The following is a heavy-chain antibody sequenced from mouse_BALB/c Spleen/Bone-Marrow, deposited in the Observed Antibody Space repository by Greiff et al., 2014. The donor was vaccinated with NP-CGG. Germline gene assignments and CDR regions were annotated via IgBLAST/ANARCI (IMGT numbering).Heavy chain of an antibody. J-gene: IGHJ2*01. D-gene: IGHD3-1*01. CDR1: GYTFSNYW. CDR2: IHPGNSDT. Sequence: VQLKQSGTVLARPGAAVKMSCKASGYTFSNYWMHWIKQRPGQGLEWIGTIHPGNSDTTYNQKFKGKAKLTAVTSTSTAYMELSSLTNEDSAVYYCTTLARNNFDYWGQGTTLTGSS. CDR3: TTLARNNFDY. V-gene: IGHV1-5*01.